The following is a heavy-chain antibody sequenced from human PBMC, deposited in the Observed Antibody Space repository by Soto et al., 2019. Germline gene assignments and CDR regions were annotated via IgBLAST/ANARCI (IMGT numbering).Heavy chain of an antibody. Sequence: QVQLVQSGAEVKKPESSVKVSCKAPGGTFSTYAISWVRQAPGQGLEWMGGIIPMFGTANYAQRFQGRVTIPADESTKTVYMELSSLRSEDTAVYFCARGIQLWLRRINNGYSGWGQGTLVTVSS. CDR2: IIPMFGTA. J-gene: IGHJ4*02. D-gene: IGHD5-18*01. CDR1: GGTFSTYA. V-gene: IGHV1-69*12. CDR3: ARGIQLWLRRINNGYSG.